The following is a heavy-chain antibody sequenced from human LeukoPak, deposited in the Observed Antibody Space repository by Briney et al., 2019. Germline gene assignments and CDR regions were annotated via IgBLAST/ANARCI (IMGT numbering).Heavy chain of an antibody. J-gene: IGHJ4*02. V-gene: IGHV1-46*01. CDR2: INPSGGST. Sequence: ASVKVSCKASGGTFSSYAISWVRQAPGQGLEWMGIINPSGGSTSYAQKFQGRVTMTRDTSTSTVYMELSSLRSEDTAVYYCARDRADTAMAINFDYWGQGTLVTVSS. CDR1: GGTFSSYA. CDR3: ARDRADTAMAINFDY. D-gene: IGHD5-18*01.